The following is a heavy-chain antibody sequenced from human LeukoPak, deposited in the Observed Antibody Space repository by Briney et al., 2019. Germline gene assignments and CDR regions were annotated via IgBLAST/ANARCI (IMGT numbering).Heavy chain of an antibody. CDR2: IYSGGTT. V-gene: IGHV3-66*01. Sequence: PGGSLRLSCVASGFIVSGNYMTWVRQAPGKGLEWVSIIYSGGTTYYAGSVKGRFSISRDNSKNTLYLQMNSLRVEDTAMYYCARGRLGVRGADYWGQGTLVTVSS. J-gene: IGHJ4*02. D-gene: IGHD3-10*01. CDR3: ARGRLGVRGADY. CDR1: GFIVSGNY.